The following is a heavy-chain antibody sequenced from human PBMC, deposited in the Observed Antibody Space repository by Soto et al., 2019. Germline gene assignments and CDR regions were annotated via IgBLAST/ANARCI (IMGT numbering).Heavy chain of an antibody. V-gene: IGHV3-21*01. CDR3: ARSITMIVMRTDDAFDI. CDR2: ISTSSNYI. J-gene: IGHJ3*02. Sequence: SLRLSCAASGFTFSSYSMNWVRQAPGKGLEWVSSISTSSNYIYYADSVKGRFTISRDNAKNSLYLQMNSLRAEDTALYYCARSITMIVMRTDDAFDIWGQGTMVTVSS. CDR1: GFTFSSYS. D-gene: IGHD3-22*01.